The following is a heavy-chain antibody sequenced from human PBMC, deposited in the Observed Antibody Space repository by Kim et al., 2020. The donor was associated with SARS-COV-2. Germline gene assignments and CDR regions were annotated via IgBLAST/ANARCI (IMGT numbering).Heavy chain of an antibody. Sequence: SETLSLTCTVSGGSISSDGYYWSWIRQHPGKGLVWNGYNYYSASTYYNPSLKSRVTISVDTSQNQFSLKLSSVTAADTAVYYCARVLGAITIFGLVILNWCRPWARGTRVSVPS. CDR1: GGSISSDGYY. CDR3: ARVLGAITIFGLVILNWCRP. CDR2: NYYSAST. D-gene: IGHD3-3*01. V-gene: IGHV4-31*03. J-gene: IGHJ5*02.